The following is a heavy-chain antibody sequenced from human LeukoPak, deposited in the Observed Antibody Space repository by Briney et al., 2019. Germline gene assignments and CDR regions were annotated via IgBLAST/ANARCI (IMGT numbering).Heavy chain of an antibody. CDR1: GGSFSGYY. CDR2: INHSGST. J-gene: IGHJ4*02. Sequence: SETLSPTCAVYGGSFSGYYWSWIRQPPGKGLEWIGEINHSGSTNYNPSLKSRVTISVDTSKNQFSLKLSSVTAADTAVYYCARLQDCGGDCYAANFDYWGQGTLVTVSS. CDR3: ARLQDCGGDCYAANFDY. D-gene: IGHD2-21*02. V-gene: IGHV4-34*01.